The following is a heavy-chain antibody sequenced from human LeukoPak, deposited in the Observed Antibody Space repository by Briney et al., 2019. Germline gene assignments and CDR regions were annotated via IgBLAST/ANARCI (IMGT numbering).Heavy chain of an antibody. CDR2: INSDGSST. Sequence: GGSLRLSCAASGFTFSSYWMHWVRQAPGKGLVWVSRINSDGSSTSYADSVKGRFTISRGNAKNTLYLQTNSLRAEDTAVYYCATGQGHGMDVWGQGTTVTVSS. J-gene: IGHJ6*02. CDR1: GFTFSSYW. D-gene: IGHD1-14*01. CDR3: ATGQGHGMDV. V-gene: IGHV3-74*01.